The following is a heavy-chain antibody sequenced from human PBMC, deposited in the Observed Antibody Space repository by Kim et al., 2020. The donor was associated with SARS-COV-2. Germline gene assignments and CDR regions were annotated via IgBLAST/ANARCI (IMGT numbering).Heavy chain of an antibody. V-gene: IGHV4-4*06. CDR3: ARDKGTWGFDP. CDR2: T. Sequence: TNYTASLNGLGTMSVDTSKNQVSLKLSAVTAADTAVYYCARDKGTWGFDPWGQGTLVTVSS. D-gene: IGHD1-1*01. J-gene: IGHJ5*02.